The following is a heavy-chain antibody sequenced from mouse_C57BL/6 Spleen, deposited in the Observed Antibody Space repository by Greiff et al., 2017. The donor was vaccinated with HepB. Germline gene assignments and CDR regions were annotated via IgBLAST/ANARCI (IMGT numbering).Heavy chain of an antibody. D-gene: IGHD1-1*01. CDR2: IYPGSGST. CDR3: ARSGYYGSSYEGFYYAMDY. V-gene: IGHV1-55*01. J-gene: IGHJ4*01. CDR1: GYTFTSYW. Sequence: QVQLQQPGAELVKPGASVKMSCKASGYTFTSYWITWVKQRPGQGLEWIGDIYPGSGSTNYNEKFKSKATLTVDTSSSAAYMQLSSLTSEDSAVYYCARSGYYGSSYEGFYYAMDYWGQGTSVTVSS.